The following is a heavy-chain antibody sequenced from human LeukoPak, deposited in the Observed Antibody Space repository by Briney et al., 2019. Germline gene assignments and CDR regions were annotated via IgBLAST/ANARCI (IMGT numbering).Heavy chain of an antibody. CDR3: ARETSQKGAHYMDV. J-gene: IGHJ6*03. CDR1: GGSISSSSYY. V-gene: IGHV4-39*07. Sequence: SETLSLTCSVSGGSISSSSYYWGWIRQPPGKGLEWIGSINYSGSTHYNPSLKSRVTISVDTSKNQFSLKLSSVTAADTAVYYCARETSQKGAHYMDVWGKGTTVTISS. D-gene: IGHD3-16*01. CDR2: INYSGST.